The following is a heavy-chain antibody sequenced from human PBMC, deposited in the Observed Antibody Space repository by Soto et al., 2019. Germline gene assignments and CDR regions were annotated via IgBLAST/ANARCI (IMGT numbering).Heavy chain of an antibody. D-gene: IGHD2-21*01. CDR3: AREERKGIISWFDP. J-gene: IGHJ5*02. CDR1: GGSITSSSHF. V-gene: IGHV4-30-4*01. Sequence: PSETLSLTCSASGGSITSSSHFWSWIRQSPGKGLEWIGYIYYTGIAHLNPSLKSRLTMAVDTSKNEFSLKLTSVSAADTAVYFCAREERKGIISWFDPWGQGTPVTVSS. CDR2: IYYTGIA.